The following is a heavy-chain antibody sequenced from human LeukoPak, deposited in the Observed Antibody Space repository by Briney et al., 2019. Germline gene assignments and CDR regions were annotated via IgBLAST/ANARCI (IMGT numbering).Heavy chain of an antibody. J-gene: IGHJ6*03. CDR1: GFTFSSYG. CDR2: ISYDGSNK. V-gene: IGHV3-30*18. Sequence: GGSLRLSCPASGFTFSSYGMHWVRQAPGKGLEWVAVISYDGSNKYYADSVKGRFTISRDNSKNTLYLQMNSLRAEDTAVYYCAKALSRSSSWYGVNYYYYYYMDVWGKGTTVTVSS. CDR3: AKALSRSSSWYGVNYYYYYYMDV. D-gene: IGHD6-13*01.